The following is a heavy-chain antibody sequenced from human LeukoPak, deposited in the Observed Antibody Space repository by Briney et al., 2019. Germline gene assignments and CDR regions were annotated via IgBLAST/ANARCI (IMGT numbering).Heavy chain of an antibody. CDR1: GYTFTGYY. V-gene: IGHV1-2*02. Sequence: ASVTVSCKASGYTFTGYYMYWVRQAPGQGLEWMGWINPNSGDTKFAREFQGRVTMTRDTSISTAYMGLSRLRSDDTAVYYCATQRGSYLWGTDFDYWGQGTLVTVSS. CDR2: INPNSGDT. D-gene: IGHD3-16*01. J-gene: IGHJ4*02. CDR3: ATQRGSYLWGTDFDY.